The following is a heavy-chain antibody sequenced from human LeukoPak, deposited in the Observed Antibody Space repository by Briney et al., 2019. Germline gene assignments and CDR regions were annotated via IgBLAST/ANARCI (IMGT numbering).Heavy chain of an antibody. J-gene: IGHJ4*02. Sequence: PGGSLRLSCAASGFTFSSYGMHWVRQAPGKGLEWVAFIRYDGSNKYYAESVKGRFTISRDNSKNTLYLQMSSLTTEDTAVYYCAKPGNIGSGSRSARLYNFDYWGRGTLVTVSS. CDR2: IRYDGSNK. CDR3: AKPGNIGSGSRSARLYNFDY. CDR1: GFTFSSYG. V-gene: IGHV3-30*02. D-gene: IGHD3-10*01.